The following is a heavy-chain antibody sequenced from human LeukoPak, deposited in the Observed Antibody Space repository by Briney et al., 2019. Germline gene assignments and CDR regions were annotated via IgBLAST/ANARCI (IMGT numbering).Heavy chain of an antibody. CDR2: FDPEDGET. J-gene: IGHJ4*02. D-gene: IGHD1-26*01. CDR1: GYTLTELS. V-gene: IGHV1-24*01. Sequence: ASVKVSCKVSGYTLTELSMHWVRQAPGKGLEWVGGFDPEDGETIYAQKFQGRVTMTEDTSTDTAYVELSSLRSEDTAVYYCARLPLGYSGFDYWGQGTLVTVSS. CDR3: ARLPLGYSGFDY.